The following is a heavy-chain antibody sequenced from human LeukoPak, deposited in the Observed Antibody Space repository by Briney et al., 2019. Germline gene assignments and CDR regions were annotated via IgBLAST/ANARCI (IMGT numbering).Heavy chain of an antibody. CDR2: INPSGGST. Sequence: GGSLRLSCAASGFTFSSYAMSWVRQAPGQGLEWMGIINPSGGSTSYAQKFQGRVTMTRDMSTSTVYMELSSLRSEDTAVYYCARDRLHGSWTWYYFDYWGQGTLVTVSS. D-gene: IGHD1-26*01. CDR3: ARDRLHGSWTWYYFDY. J-gene: IGHJ4*02. CDR1: GFTFSSYA. V-gene: IGHV1-46*01.